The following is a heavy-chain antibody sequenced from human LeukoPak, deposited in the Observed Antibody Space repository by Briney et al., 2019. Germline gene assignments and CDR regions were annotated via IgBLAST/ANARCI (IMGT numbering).Heavy chain of an antibody. CDR3: GRFGYVAGVDL. CDR1: GCSHSTYW. CDR2: INPGGTET. J-gene: IGHJ4*02. Sequence: GGSLRLSCAASGCSHSTYWVTWVRQAPGTGLEWVANINPGGTETYYVEPVKGRFTISRDNAKNLVYLQMNSLRAEDSAVYHCGRFGYVAGVDLWGQGTLVSVSS. V-gene: IGHV3-7*01. D-gene: IGHD6-19*01.